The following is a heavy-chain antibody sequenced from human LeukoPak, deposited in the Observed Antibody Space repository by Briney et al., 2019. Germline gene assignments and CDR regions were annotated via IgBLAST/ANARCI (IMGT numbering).Heavy chain of an antibody. Sequence: SETLSLTRSVSGVSISSYYWRWLRQPPGKGLEWLGYIYYSGSTNYNPSLKSRVTISVDTSKNQFSLKLSSVTAADTAVYYCARDEYCSGGSCDSGDAFDIWGQGTMVTVSS. CDR3: ARDEYCSGGSCDSGDAFDI. CDR1: GVSISSYY. V-gene: IGHV4-59*13. CDR2: IYYSGST. J-gene: IGHJ3*02. D-gene: IGHD2-15*01.